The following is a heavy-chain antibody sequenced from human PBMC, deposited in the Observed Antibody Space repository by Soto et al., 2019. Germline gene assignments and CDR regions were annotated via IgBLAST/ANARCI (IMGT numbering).Heavy chain of an antibody. CDR3: ATSRDYDFWSGYLAGMDV. CDR2: ISAYNGNT. CDR1: GYTFTSYG. Sequence: QVQLVQSGAEVKKPGASVKVSCKASGYTFTSYGISWVRQAPGQGLEWMGWISAYNGNTNYAQKVQGRVTMTTDPSTSTAYMELRSLRSADTAVYYCATSRDYDFWSGYLAGMDVWGQGTTVTVSS. J-gene: IGHJ6*02. V-gene: IGHV1-18*01. D-gene: IGHD3-3*01.